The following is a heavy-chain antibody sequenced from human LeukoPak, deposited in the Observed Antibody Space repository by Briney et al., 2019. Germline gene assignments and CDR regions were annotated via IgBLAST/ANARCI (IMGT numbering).Heavy chain of an antibody. CDR1: GYSTSSGYY. CDR3: ATYYDSSGYYDAFDI. CDR2: IYHSGST. D-gene: IGHD3-22*01. Sequence: SETLSLTCTVSGYSTSSGYYWGWIRQPPGKGLEWIGSIYHSGSTYYNPSLKSRVTISVDTSKNQFSLKLSSVTAADTAVYYCATYYDSSGYYDAFDIWGQGTMVTVSS. J-gene: IGHJ3*02. V-gene: IGHV4-38-2*02.